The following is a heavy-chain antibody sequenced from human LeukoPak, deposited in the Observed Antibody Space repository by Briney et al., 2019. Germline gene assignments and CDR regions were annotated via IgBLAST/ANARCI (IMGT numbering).Heavy chain of an antibody. D-gene: IGHD3-10*01. CDR3: AKDVLLWFGELFDY. CDR2: ISWNSGSV. V-gene: IGHV3-9*01. CDR1: GFTFDDYA. Sequence: GGSLRLSCAASGFTFDDYAMHWVRQAPGKGLEWVSGISWNSGSVGYADSVKGRFIISRDNAKNTLYLQMNSLRAEDTAVYYCAKDVLLWFGELFDYWGQGTLVTVSS. J-gene: IGHJ4*02.